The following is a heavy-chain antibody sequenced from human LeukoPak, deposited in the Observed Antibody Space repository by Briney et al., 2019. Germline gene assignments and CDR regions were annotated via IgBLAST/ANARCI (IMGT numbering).Heavy chain of an antibody. D-gene: IGHD3-22*01. CDR3: ARGLEYYYDSSGYPLDY. CDR2: IWYDGSNK. Sequence: GGSLRLSCAASGFTFSSYSMNWVRQAPGKGLEWVAVIWYDGSNKYYADSVKGRFTISRDNSKNTLYLQMNSLRAEDTAVYYCARGLEYYYDSSGYPLDYWGQGTLVTVSS. CDR1: GFTFSSYS. J-gene: IGHJ4*02. V-gene: IGHV3-33*08.